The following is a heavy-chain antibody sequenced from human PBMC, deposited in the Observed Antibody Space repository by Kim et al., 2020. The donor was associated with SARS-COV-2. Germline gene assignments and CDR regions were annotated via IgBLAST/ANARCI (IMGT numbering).Heavy chain of an antibody. CDR3: ANVVD. J-gene: IGHJ4*02. CDR2: SGIVGTT. D-gene: IGHD2-15*01. V-gene: IGHV3-23*01. Sequence: SGIVGTTNYADSVKGRFTVSRDNSKNTLYLQMNSLRAEDTALYYCANVVDWGQGTLVTVPS.